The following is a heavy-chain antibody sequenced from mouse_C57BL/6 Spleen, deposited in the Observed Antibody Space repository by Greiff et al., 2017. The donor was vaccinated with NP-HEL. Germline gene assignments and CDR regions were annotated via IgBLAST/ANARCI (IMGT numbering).Heavy chain of an antibody. V-gene: IGHV1-64*01. CDR3: ASWLYDYGGLAY. J-gene: IGHJ3*01. Sequence: QVQLQQPGAELVKPGASVKLSCKASGYTFTSYWMHWVKQRPGQGLEWIGMIHPNSGSTNYNEKFKSKATLTVDTSSSTAYMQLSSLTSEDSAVYYCASWLYDYGGLAYWGQGTLVTVSA. CDR2: IHPNSGST. D-gene: IGHD2-4*01. CDR1: GYTFTSYW.